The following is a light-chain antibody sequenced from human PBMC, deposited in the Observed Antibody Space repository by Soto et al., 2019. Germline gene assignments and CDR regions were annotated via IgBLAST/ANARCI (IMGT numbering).Light chain of an antibody. CDR2: AAS. J-gene: IGKJ5*01. CDR3: LQHIDYPLT. Sequence: DIQVTQSPSSLSASVGDRVTITCRASQDIRSNLGWYQQKPGRAPKRLIYAASSLQSGVPSRFSGSGSGTEFTITISSLQPEYFATYYCLQHIDYPLTFGQGTRLEIK. CDR1: QDIRSN. V-gene: IGKV1-17*01.